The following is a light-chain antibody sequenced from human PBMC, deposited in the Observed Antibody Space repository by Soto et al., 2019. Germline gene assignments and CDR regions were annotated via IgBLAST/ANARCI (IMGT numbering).Light chain of an antibody. CDR2: GAS. Sequence: EIVLTQSPCTMSLSTGERATLACRASQSVSNNYLAWYQHKPGQATRLLIYGASNRATCIPDRFSGSGSGTDFTLPISRLSTEDLAVYFWNKYGSSGTFGQGTNVESK. CDR3: NKYGSSGT. J-gene: IGKJ1*01. V-gene: IGKV3-20*01. CDR1: QSVSNNY.